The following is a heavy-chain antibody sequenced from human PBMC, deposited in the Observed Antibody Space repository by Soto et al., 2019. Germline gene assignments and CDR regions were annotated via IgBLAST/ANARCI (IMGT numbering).Heavy chain of an antibody. CDR1: GFTFSRYA. D-gene: IGHD6-25*01. J-gene: IGHJ4*02. CDR3: AKGSASGYPFYLDF. Sequence: GGSLRLSCAGSGFTFSRYAMGWIRQTPGTGLEWVAAISNGGGNTYSADSVKGRFTISRDNSKSTLFLQMNSLRAEDTAVYFCAKGSASGYPFYLDFWGQGTLVTVSS. CDR2: ISNGGGNT. V-gene: IGHV3-23*01.